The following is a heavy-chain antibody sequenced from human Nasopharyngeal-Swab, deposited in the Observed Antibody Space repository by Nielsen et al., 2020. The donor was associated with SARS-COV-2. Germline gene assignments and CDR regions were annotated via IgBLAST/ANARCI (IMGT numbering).Heavy chain of an antibody. CDR1: GFTFDDYA. D-gene: IGHD4-17*01. J-gene: IGHJ4*02. CDR3: ARDGPDYALDY. V-gene: IGHV3-9*01. CDR2: ISWNSGSI. Sequence: SLKISCAASGFTFDDYAMHWVRQAPGKGLEWVSGISWNSGSIGYADSVKGRFTISRDNAKNSLYLQMNSLRAEDTALYYCARDGPDYALDYWGQGTLVTVSS.